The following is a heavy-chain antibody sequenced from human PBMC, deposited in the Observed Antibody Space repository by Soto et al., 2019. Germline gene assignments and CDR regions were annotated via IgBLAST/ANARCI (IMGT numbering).Heavy chain of an antibody. V-gene: IGHV4-30-2*01. J-gene: IGHJ4*02. CDR3: ARGGDYYFDS. Sequence: PSETLSLTCAVSGGSISSGGFSWSWVRQPPGKGLQWIGYVYLSGSTYYNPSLKSRVNISLDRSKNQFSLRLTSVTAADTAVYYCARGGDYYFDSWGQGTLVTVCS. CDR1: GGSISSGGFS. CDR2: VYLSGST. D-gene: IGHD3-16*01.